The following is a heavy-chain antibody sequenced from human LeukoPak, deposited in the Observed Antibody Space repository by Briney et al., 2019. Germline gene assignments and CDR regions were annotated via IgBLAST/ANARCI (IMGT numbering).Heavy chain of an antibody. Sequence: SVKVSCTASGGTFSSYAISWVRQAPGQGLEWMGGIIPIFGTPNYAQKFQGRVTITADESTSTAYMELSSLRSEDTAVYYCARDVRHRYCSTTSCYRGWFDPWGQGTLVTVSS. CDR3: ARDVRHRYCSTTSCYRGWFDP. V-gene: IGHV1-69*01. CDR2: IIPIFGTP. J-gene: IGHJ5*02. D-gene: IGHD2-2*01. CDR1: GGTFSSYA.